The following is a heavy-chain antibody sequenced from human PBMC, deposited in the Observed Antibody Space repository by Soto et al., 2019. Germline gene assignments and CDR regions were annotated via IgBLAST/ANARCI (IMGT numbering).Heavy chain of an antibody. J-gene: IGHJ4*02. CDR2: IIPIFRTT. CDR1: GGSFSGQA. Sequence: QVQLVQSGAEVKKPGSSVKVSCQASGGSFSGQAVSWVRQAPGQGLEWLGGIIPIFRTTNYARKFQGRLTITADESTGTASMELTSLRSEDTSIYCCASVPNWVQGTLVTVSS. CDR3: ASVPN. V-gene: IGHV1-69*01.